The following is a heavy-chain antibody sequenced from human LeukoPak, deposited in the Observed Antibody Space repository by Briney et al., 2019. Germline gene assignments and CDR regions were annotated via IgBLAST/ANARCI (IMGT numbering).Heavy chain of an antibody. V-gene: IGHV4-31*03. CDR2: ISYSGRT. Sequence: SETLSLTCTVSGASISSGGSYWGWIRQHPGRGLECIGYISYSGRTYYNPSLKSRVTISVDTSKNQFSLRLSSVTAADTAVYYCARDDGPWYFQQWGQGTLVTVSS. D-gene: IGHD4-17*01. J-gene: IGHJ1*01. CDR1: GASISSGGSY. CDR3: ARDDGPWYFQQ.